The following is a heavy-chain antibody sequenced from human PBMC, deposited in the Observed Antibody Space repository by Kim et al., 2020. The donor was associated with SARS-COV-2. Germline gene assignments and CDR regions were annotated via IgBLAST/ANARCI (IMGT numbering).Heavy chain of an antibody. V-gene: IGHV3-7*04. CDR3: ARGPNYSPFDY. D-gene: IGHD4-4*01. Sequence: GRFTISRDNDKISLNLQMNSLRAEDTAVYYCARGPNYSPFDYWGQGTLVTVSS. J-gene: IGHJ4*02.